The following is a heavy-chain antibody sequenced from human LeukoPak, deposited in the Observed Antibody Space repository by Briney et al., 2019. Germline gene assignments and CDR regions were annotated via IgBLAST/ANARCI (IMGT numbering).Heavy chain of an antibody. CDR1: GFNFANHA. Sequence: GGSLRLSCAASGFNFANHAMSWVRQTPGKGLEWVSAISGGGDITYYADSVTGRFTISRDNAKNSLYLQMNSLRAEDTAIYYCTRVGYIDEGIDYWGQGTLVTVSS. V-gene: IGHV3-23*01. CDR3: TRVGYIDEGIDY. J-gene: IGHJ4*02. D-gene: IGHD5-24*01. CDR2: ISGGGDIT.